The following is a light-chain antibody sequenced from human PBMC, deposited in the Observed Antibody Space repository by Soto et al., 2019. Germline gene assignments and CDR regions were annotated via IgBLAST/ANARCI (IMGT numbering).Light chain of an antibody. CDR2: GAS. V-gene: IGKV3-20*01. CDR3: QQYGSSPPWT. CDR1: QSVGSTY. Sequence: EIGLTQSPGTLSLSPGEGATLSCRASQSVGSTYLAWYQQKPGQAPRLLIYGASSRATGIPDRFSGSGSGTDFTLTISRLEPEDFAVYYCQQYGSSPPWTFGQGTKVDIK. J-gene: IGKJ1*01.